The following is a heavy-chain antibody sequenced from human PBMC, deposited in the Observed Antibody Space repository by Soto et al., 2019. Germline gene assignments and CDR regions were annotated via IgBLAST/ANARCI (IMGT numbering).Heavy chain of an antibody. CDR2: INPNSGGT. CDR1: GYTFTGYY. J-gene: IGHJ4*02. CDR3: ASGADGYNYLAPFDY. D-gene: IGHD5-12*01. V-gene: IGHV1-2*04. Sequence: ASVKVSCKASGYTFTGYYMHWVRQAPGQGLEWMGWINPNSGGTNYAQKFQGWVTMTRDTSISTAYMELSRLRSDDTAVYYCASGADGYNYLAPFDYWGQGTLVTVSS.